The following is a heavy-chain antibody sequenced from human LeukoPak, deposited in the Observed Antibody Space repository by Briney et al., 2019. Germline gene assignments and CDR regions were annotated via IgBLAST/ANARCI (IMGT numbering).Heavy chain of an antibody. CDR1: GDSISSGGYY. Sequence: PSQTLSLTCTVSGDSISSGGYYWSWIRQHPGKGLEWIGYIYHSGITYHNPSLKSRVTISVDTSKNQFSLKLSSVTAADTAVYYCTRSDYSTYFNYWGPGTLVTVSS. V-gene: IGHV4-31*03. CDR2: IYHSGIT. CDR3: TRSDYSTYFNY. D-gene: IGHD2-15*01. J-gene: IGHJ4*02.